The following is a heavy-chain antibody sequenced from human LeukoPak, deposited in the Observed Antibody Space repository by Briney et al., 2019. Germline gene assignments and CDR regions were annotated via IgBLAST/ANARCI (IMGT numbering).Heavy chain of an antibody. CDR1: GGTFSSYA. Sequence: GASVKVSCKASGGTFSSYAISWVRQAPGQGLEWMGRIIPILGIANYAQKFQGRVTITADKSTSTAYMELSSLRSEDTAVYYCAPTEWELLCFDYWGQGTLVTVSS. CDR3: APTEWELLCFDY. CDR2: IIPILGIA. V-gene: IGHV1-69*04. D-gene: IGHD1-26*01. J-gene: IGHJ4*02.